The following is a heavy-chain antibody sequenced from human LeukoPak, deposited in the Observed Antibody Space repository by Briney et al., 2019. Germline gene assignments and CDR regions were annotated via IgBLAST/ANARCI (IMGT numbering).Heavy chain of an antibody. D-gene: IGHD2-2*01. CDR1: GGSISSYY. CDR3: ARGVVPAAILFDY. V-gene: IGHV4-59*01. CDR2: IYYSGST. Sequence: PSETLSLTCTVPGGSISSYYWSWIRQPPGKGLEWIGYIYYSGSTNYNPSLKSRVTISVDTSKNQFSLKLSSVTAADTAVYYCARGVVPAAILFDYWGQGTLVTVSS. J-gene: IGHJ4*02.